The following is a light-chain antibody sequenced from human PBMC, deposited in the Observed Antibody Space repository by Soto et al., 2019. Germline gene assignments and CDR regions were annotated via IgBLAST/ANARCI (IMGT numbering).Light chain of an antibody. CDR1: HSISTY. J-gene: IGKJ4*01. CDR2: KAS. V-gene: IGKV1-5*03. Sequence: DIQMTQSPSTLSASVGDTVTITCRASHSISTYLAWYRQTPGKAPKFLIHKASSLESGVPSRFSGSGSGTEFTLTVSSLLPDDFATYYCQQYHSYPFTFGGGTKVDI. CDR3: QQYHSYPFT.